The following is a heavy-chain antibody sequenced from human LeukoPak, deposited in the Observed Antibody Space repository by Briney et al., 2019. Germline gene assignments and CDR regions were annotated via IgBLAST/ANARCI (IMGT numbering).Heavy chain of an antibody. Sequence: PGGSLRLSCAASGFTFSSYWMSWVRQAPGKGLEWVGDINQGGSGKYNVDSVKGRFTIFRDNAKNSLYLQMNSLGTEDTAVDYCARSSGWYGWGQGTLVTVSS. CDR3: ARSSGWYG. D-gene: IGHD6-19*01. J-gene: IGHJ4*02. V-gene: IGHV3-7*02. CDR1: GFTFSSYW. CDR2: INQGGSGK.